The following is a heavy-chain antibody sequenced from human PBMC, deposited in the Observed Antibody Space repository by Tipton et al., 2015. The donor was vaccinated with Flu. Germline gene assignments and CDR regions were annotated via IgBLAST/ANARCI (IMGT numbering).Heavy chain of an antibody. CDR2: IRSKNYGGTT. CDR1: GFTFGDYA. D-gene: IGHD3-3*01. V-gene: IGHV3-49*04. J-gene: IGHJ6*02. Sequence: SLRLSCAASGFTFGDYAMSWVRQAPGKGPQWIGLIRSKNYGGTTEYAASLNGRFIISRDDSKNVAYLQMFSLKAEDTAVYYCSRNPIFGVAVIGSPMDVWGQGATVTVS. CDR3: SRNPIFGVAVIGSPMDV.